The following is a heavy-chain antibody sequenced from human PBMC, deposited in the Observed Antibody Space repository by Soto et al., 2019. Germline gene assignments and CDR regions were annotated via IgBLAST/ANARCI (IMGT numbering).Heavy chain of an antibody. CDR3: AAADPGIAVAGTLPYYYYYGMDV. D-gene: IGHD6-19*01. V-gene: IGHV1-58*01. Sequence: VASVKVSCKASGFTFTSSAVQWVRQARGQRLEWIGWIVVGSGNTNYAQKFQERVTITRDMSTSTAYMELSSLRSEDTAVYYCAAADPGIAVAGTLPYYYYYGMDVWGQGTTVTVSS. CDR1: GFTFTSSA. CDR2: IVVGSGNT. J-gene: IGHJ6*02.